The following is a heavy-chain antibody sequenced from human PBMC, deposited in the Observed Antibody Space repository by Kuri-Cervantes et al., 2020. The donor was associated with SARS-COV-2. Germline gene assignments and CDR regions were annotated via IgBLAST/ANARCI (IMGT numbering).Heavy chain of an antibody. D-gene: IGHD1-26*01. V-gene: IGHV3-30*02. J-gene: IGHJ6*03. CDR2: IRYDGSNK. Sequence: GGSLRLSCAASGFTFSSYGMHWVRQAPGKGLEWVAFIRYDGSNKYYADSVKGRFTISRDNSKNTLYLQTNSLRAEDTAVYYCAKALEGGATSLYYYYYYMDVWGKGTTVTVSS. CDR1: GFTFSSYG. CDR3: AKALEGGATSLYYYYYYMDV.